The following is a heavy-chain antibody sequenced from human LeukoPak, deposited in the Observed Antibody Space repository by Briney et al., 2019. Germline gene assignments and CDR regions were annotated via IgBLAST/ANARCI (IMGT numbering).Heavy chain of an antibody. CDR1: GYTLTELS. V-gene: IGHV1-24*01. CDR2: FDPEDGET. CDR3: ARSDSRSAQLDY. D-gene: IGHD3-10*01. Sequence: ASVKVSCKVSGYTLTELSMHWVRQAPGKGLEWMGGFDPEDGETIYAQKFQGRVTMTEDTSTDTAYMELSSLRSGDTAVYYCARSDSRSAQLDYWGQGSLITVSS. J-gene: IGHJ4*02.